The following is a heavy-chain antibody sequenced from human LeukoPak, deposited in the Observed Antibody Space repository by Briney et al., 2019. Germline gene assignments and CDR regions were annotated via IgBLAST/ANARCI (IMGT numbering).Heavy chain of an antibody. D-gene: IGHD5-18*01. CDR2: MNPNSANT. CDR1: GYTFTSYD. J-gene: IGHJ4*02. V-gene: IGHV1-8*01. CDR3: VRLYSYGLEDY. Sequence: ASVKVSCKASGYTFTSYDINWVRQATGQGLEWMGWMNPNSANTGYAQKFQGRVTMTRNTSISTAYMELSSLRSEDTAVYYCVRLYSYGLEDYWGQGTLVTVSS.